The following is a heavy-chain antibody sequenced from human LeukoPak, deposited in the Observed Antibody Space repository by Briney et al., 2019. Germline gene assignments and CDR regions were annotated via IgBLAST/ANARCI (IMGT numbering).Heavy chain of an antibody. CDR2: IKEDGSEG. V-gene: IGHV3-7*01. CDR3: VRDSRPGGAMGLYHNFDF. CDR1: GFKFSDFW. Sequence: GGSLRLSCAASGFKFSDFWMTWVRQTPGKGLEWVANIKEDGSEGYHVDSVKGRFTISRGNTKSSLFLQMNSLRGDDTAVYYCVRDSRPGGAMGLYHNFDFWGQGTLVTVSS. D-gene: IGHD3-16*01. J-gene: IGHJ4*02.